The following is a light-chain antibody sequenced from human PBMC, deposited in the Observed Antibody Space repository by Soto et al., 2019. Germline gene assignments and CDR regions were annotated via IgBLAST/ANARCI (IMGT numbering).Light chain of an antibody. CDR2: DAS. Sequence: EIVLTQSPATLSLSPGEGATLSCRASQSVRSSLAWYQQKPGQAPRLLIYDASNRATGIPARFSGSGSGTEFTLTISSLEPEDFAVYYCQQRGNWPRTFGQGTKLEIK. CDR1: QSVRSS. V-gene: IGKV3-11*01. CDR3: QQRGNWPRT. J-gene: IGKJ2*01.